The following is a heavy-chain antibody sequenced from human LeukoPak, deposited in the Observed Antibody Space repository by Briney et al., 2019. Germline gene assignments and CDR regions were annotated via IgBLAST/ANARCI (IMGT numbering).Heavy chain of an antibody. CDR3: ASTAYYYYDMDV. J-gene: IGHJ6*02. CDR1: GFTFSSYW. V-gene: IGHV3-74*01. D-gene: IGHD5-18*01. CDR2: INSDGSST. Sequence: GGSLRLSCAASGFTFSSYWMHWVRQAPGKGLVWVSRINSDGSSTSYADSVKGRFTISRDNAKNTLYLQMNSLRAEDTAVYYCASTAYYYYDMDVWGQGTTVTVSS.